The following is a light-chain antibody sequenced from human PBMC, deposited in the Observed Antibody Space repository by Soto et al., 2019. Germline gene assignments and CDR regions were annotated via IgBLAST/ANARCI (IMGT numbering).Light chain of an antibody. V-gene: IGLV1-40*01. Sequence: QSVLTQPPSVSGAPGQRVTISCTGSSSNIGAGYVHWYQQLPGTAPKLLIYGNSNRPSGVPDRFSGSKSGTSASLAITGLQGEDEADYSCQSYDSSLSGSVFGGGTKLTVL. CDR2: GNS. CDR1: SSNIGAGYV. CDR3: QSYDSSLSGSV. J-gene: IGLJ3*02.